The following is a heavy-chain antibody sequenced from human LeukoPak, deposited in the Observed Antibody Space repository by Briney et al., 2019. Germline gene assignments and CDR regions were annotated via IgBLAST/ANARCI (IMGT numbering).Heavy chain of an antibody. V-gene: IGHV1-24*01. J-gene: IGHJ4*02. CDR3: ATMAAAGTYFDY. CDR1: GYTLTELS. CDR2: FDPEDGET. Sequence: GASVKVSCKVSGYTLTELSMHWVRQAPGKGLEWMGGFDPEDGETIYAQKFQGRVTMTEDTSTDTAYMELSSLRSEDTAVYYCATMAAAGTYFDYWGQGTLVTVSS. D-gene: IGHD6-13*01.